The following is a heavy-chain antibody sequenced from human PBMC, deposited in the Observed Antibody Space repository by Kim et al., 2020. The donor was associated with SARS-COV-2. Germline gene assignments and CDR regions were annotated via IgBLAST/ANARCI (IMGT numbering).Heavy chain of an antibody. Sequence: GGSLRLSCAASGFSFSDYWMSWVRQAPGKGLEWVANIKEDGSEKYYLDSVRGRFTISRDNADNSLSLQMNSLRAEDTAIYYCAREDAFCRRVDHWDQGT. CDR2: IKEDGSEK. CDR1: GFSFSDYW. D-gene: IGHD3-3*01. CDR3: AREDAFCRRVDH. J-gene: IGHJ4*02. V-gene: IGHV3-7*03.